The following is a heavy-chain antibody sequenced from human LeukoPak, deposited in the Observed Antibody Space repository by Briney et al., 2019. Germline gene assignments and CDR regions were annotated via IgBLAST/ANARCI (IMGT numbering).Heavy chain of an antibody. D-gene: IGHD3-10*01. CDR1: GFTFSSYA. CDR3: ARDPAVRGVIIMGVFDY. CDR2: ISYDGSNK. Sequence: GRSLRLSCAASGFTFSSYAMHWVRQAPGKGLEWVAVISYDGSNKYYADSVKGRFTISRDNSKNTLYLQMNSLRAEDTAVYYCARDPAVRGVIIMGVFDYWGQGTLVTVSS. J-gene: IGHJ4*02. V-gene: IGHV3-30-3*01.